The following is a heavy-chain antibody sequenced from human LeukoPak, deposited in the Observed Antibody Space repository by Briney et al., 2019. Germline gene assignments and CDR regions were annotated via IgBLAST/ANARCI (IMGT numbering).Heavy chain of an antibody. CDR3: ARAQALGYCSGGSCGGYPGYFDY. CDR2: IYYSGST. V-gene: IGHV4-30-4*08. D-gene: IGHD2-15*01. J-gene: IGHJ4*02. Sequence: SWVRQAPGKGLEWIGYIYYSGSTYYNPSLKSRVTISVDTSKNQFSLKLSSVAAADTAVYYCARAQALGYCSGGSCGGYPGYFDYWGQGTLVTVSS.